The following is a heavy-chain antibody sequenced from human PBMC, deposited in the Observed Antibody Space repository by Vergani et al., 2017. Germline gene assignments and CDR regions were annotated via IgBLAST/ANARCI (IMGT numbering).Heavy chain of an antibody. D-gene: IGHD3-10*01. J-gene: IGHJ6*02. V-gene: IGHV3-7*01. Sequence: EVQLVESGGGLVQPGGSLRLSCAASGFTFSSYWMHWVRQAPGKGLEWVANIKQDGSEKYYVDSVKGRFTISRDNAKNSLYLQMNSLRAEDTAVYYCARDYYYGSGSYYSYYYYGMDVWGQGTTVTVSS. CDR1: GFTFSSYW. CDR3: ARDYYYGSGSYYSYYYYGMDV. CDR2: IKQDGSEK.